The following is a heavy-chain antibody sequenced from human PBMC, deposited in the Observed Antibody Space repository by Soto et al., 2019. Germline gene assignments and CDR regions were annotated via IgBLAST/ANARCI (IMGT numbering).Heavy chain of an antibody. CDR1: AGAISNYY. CDR2: IDTSGST. J-gene: IGHJ4*02. V-gene: IGHV4-4*07. D-gene: IGHD3-3*01. CDR3: ARGGQDFWSGPFDY. Sequence: SETLSLTWTVSAGAISNYYGNWIRQPAGKGLEWIGRIDTSGSTNYNPSLKSRVTMSVDTSKQEFSLKLSSVTAADTALYYCARGGQDFWSGPFDYWGRGALVTLSS.